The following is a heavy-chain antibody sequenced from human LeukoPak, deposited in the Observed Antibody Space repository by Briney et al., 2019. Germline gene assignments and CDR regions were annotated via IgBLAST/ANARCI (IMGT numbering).Heavy chain of an antibody. V-gene: IGHV3-23*01. D-gene: IGHD6-19*01. CDR1: GFTFSSYE. Sequence: GGSLRLSCAASGFTFSSYEMNWVRQAPGKGLEWVSGISGSGGSTYYADSVKGRFTISRDNSKNTLYLQMNSLRADDTAVYYCTKTPLAVAPGDFFDNWGQGTLVTVSS. J-gene: IGHJ4*02. CDR2: ISGSGGST. CDR3: TKTPLAVAPGDFFDN.